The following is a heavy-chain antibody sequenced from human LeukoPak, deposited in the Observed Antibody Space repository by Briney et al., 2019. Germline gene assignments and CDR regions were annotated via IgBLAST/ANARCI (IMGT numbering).Heavy chain of an antibody. J-gene: IGHJ4*02. CDR3: VKDVKSLYTNYDSSFDY. CDR2: ISYDGSNK. V-gene: IGHV3-30-3*01. CDR1: GFTFSSYA. D-gene: IGHD3-3*01. Sequence: PGGSLRLSCAASGFTFSSYAMHWVRQAPGKGLEWVAVISYDGSNKYYADSVKGRFTISRDNSKNTLYLQMNSLRAEDTAVYYCVKDVKSLYTNYDSSFDYWGQGTLVTVSS.